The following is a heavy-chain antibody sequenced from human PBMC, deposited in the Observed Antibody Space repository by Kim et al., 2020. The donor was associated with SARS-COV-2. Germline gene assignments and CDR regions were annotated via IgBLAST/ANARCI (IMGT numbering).Heavy chain of an antibody. Sequence: GGSLRLSCAASGFTFGDYAMHWVRQAPGKGLEWVSGISWNSGSIGYADSVKGRFTISRDNAKNSLYLQMNSLRAEDTALYYCAKDAWNWGGHYAFDIWGQGTMVTVSS. V-gene: IGHV3-9*01. CDR1: GFTFGDYA. CDR2: ISWNSGSI. J-gene: IGHJ3*02. D-gene: IGHD7-27*01. CDR3: AKDAWNWGGHYAFDI.